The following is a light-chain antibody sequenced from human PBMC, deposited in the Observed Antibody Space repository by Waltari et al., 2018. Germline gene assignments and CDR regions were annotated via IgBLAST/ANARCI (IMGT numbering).Light chain of an antibody. V-gene: IGKV1-9*01. CDR2: AAS. Sequence: IQLTQSQSSLSASVGDRVTITCRASQGINNYLAWYQQKPGKAPKLLTYAASTLQSGVPSRFSGSGSGTDFTLTISSLQPEDFASYYCQQLNSYQWTFGQGTKVEVK. CDR3: QQLNSYQWT. J-gene: IGKJ1*01. CDR1: QGINNY.